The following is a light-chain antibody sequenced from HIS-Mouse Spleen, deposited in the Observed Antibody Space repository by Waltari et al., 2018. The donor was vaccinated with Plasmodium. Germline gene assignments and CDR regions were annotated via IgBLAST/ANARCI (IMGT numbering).Light chain of an antibody. CDR3: QQYGSSPIT. Sequence: EIVMTQSPATLSVSPGERATLSCRASQSVSRSYLAWYQQKPGQAPRLLILGASSKATGIPDRFSGSGSGTDFTLTISRLEPEDFAVYYCQQYGSSPITFGQGTRLEIK. CDR1: QSVSRSY. CDR2: GAS. V-gene: IGKV3-20*01. J-gene: IGKJ5*01.